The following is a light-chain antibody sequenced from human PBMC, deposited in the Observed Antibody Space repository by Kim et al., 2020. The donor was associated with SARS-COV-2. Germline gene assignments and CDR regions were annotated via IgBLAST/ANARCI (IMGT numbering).Light chain of an antibody. V-gene: IGKV1-5*03. CDR3: QQYSGSSPP. CDR2: AAS. Sequence: ASVGDRFTITCRASQSISNWLAWYQQKPGEAPKLLIYAASSLESGVPSRFSGSGSGTEFTLTINNLQPDDFATYFCQQYSGSSPPFGGGTKVDIK. CDR1: QSISNW. J-gene: IGKJ4*01.